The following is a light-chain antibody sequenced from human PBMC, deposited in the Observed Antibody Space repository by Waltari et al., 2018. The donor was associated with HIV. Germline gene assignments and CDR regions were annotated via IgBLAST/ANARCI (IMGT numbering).Light chain of an antibody. Sequence: QSVLTQPPSVSAAPGQKVTISCSGSSSNIGNNYVSWYQQLPGTAPKLLIYDNNKRPSAIPDRVSVSKSGTSATLGITGLQTGDEADYYCGTWDNSLSAGGVFGTGTKVTVL. CDR2: DNN. V-gene: IGLV1-51*01. CDR1: SSNIGNNY. J-gene: IGLJ1*01. CDR3: GTWDNSLSAGGV.